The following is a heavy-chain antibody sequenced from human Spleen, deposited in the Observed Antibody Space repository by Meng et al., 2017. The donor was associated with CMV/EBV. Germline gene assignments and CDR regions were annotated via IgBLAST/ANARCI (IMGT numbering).Heavy chain of an antibody. CDR3: ARETHDLRRGSGKDV. Sequence: SETLSLTCTVSGGSLSDYYWHWIRQAPGRGLDWIGYVYYSGSTNYNPSLKSRLSLSVDASKKQVSLSLCSVTAADTAVYYCARETHDLRRGSGKDVWDQGTTVTVSS. CDR2: VYYSGST. CDR1: GGSLSDYY. V-gene: IGHV4-59*01. D-gene: IGHD3-3*01. J-gene: IGHJ6*02.